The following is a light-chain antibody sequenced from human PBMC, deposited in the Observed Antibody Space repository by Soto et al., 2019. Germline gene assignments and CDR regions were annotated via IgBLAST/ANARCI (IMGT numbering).Light chain of an antibody. V-gene: IGKV3-15*01. J-gene: IGKJ3*01. Sequence: IVMTPSPATLSVSPGERATLSCRASQSVSGNLAWYQQKPGQAPRLLIYAASTRSTGIPARFSDSGSGTEFTLTNSSLQSENYAVYYCKQYNNLTPITFGPGTKVDIK. CDR1: QSVSGN. CDR2: AAS. CDR3: KQYNNLTPIT.